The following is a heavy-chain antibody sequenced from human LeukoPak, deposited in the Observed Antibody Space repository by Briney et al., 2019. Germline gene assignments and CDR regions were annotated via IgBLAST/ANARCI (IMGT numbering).Heavy chain of an antibody. Sequence: GGSLRLSCAASEFAFSTYNMNWVRQAPGKGLEWVSYISTGSSTTYYADSVKGRFTISRDNVENSLYLQMNSLRDEDTAVYYCARVAAGYSVNYFDYWGQGTLVTISS. D-gene: IGHD4-23*01. CDR2: ISTGSSTT. J-gene: IGHJ4*02. V-gene: IGHV3-48*02. CDR1: EFAFSTYN. CDR3: ARVAAGYSVNYFDY.